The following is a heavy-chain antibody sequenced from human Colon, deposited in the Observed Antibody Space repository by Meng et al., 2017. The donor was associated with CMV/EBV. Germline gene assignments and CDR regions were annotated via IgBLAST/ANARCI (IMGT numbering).Heavy chain of an antibody. J-gene: IGHJ3*02. CDR3: ARDRCGTNGCHNDADI. CDR1: GFDFSSYG. V-gene: IGHV3-74*01. D-gene: IGHD2-8*01. Sequence: GESLKISCAASGFDFSSYGMRWVRQVPGKGLEWVSLIHGDGRVHINADSAKGRFTISRDNSKNSSYLQMSGLRADDTAVYYCARDRCGTNGCHNDADIWGQGTMVTVSS. CDR2: IHGDGRVH.